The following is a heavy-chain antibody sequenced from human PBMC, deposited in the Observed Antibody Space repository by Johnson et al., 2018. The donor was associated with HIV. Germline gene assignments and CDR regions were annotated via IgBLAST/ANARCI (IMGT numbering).Heavy chain of an antibody. CDR3: ARDSARTYYYGSGCPPSAFDI. CDR2: IGTAGDT. J-gene: IGHJ3*02. Sequence: VQLVESGGGVVQPGGSLRLSCAASGFTFSSYDMHWVRQATGKGLDWVSAIGTAGDTYYPGSVKGRFTISSENAKNSLYLQMNSLRAGDTAVYYWARDSARTYYYGSGCPPSAFDIWGQGTMVTVSS. D-gene: IGHD3-10*01. V-gene: IGHV3-13*01. CDR1: GFTFSSYD.